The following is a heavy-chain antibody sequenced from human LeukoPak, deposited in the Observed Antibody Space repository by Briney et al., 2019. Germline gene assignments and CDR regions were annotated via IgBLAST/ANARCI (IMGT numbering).Heavy chain of an antibody. J-gene: IGHJ4*02. V-gene: IGHV1-24*01. Sequence: ASVKVSCKVSGYTLTELSMHWVRQAPGKGLEWMGGFDPEDGETIYAQKFQGRVTITADESTSTAYMELSSLRSEDTAVYYCARDRVTTVTSVDPKTFDYWGQGTLVTVSS. D-gene: IGHD4-11*01. CDR2: FDPEDGET. CDR1: GYTLTELS. CDR3: ARDRVTTVTSVDPKTFDY.